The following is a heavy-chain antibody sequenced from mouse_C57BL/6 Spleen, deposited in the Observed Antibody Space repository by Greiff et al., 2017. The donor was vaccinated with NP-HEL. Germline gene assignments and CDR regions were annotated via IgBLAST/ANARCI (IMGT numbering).Heavy chain of an antibody. CDR2: INPNNGGT. J-gene: IGHJ2*01. V-gene: IGHV1-22*01. CDR3: ARIFVINYYVSSYVDY. CDR1: GYTFTDYN. Sequence: VQLQQSGPELVKPGASVKMSCKASGYTFTDYNMHWVKKSHGKSLEWIGYINPNNGGTSYNQKFKGKATLTVNKSSSTAYMELRSLTYEDSAVYYCARIFVINYYVSSYVDYWCQGTTLTVSS. D-gene: IGHD1-1*01.